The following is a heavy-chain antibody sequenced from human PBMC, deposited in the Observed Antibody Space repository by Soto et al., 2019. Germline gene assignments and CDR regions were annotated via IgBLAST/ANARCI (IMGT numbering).Heavy chain of an antibody. V-gene: IGHV3-30-3*01. CDR2: ISYDGSNK. J-gene: IGHJ6*02. CDR1: GFTFSSYA. Sequence: GGSLRLSCAASGFTFSSYAMHWVRQAPGKGLEWVAVISYDGSNKYYADSVKGRFTIPRDNSKNTLYLQMNSLRAEETVVYYWARCIAARALYGMDVWGQGPRSPSP. CDR3: ARCIAARALYGMDV. D-gene: IGHD6-13*01.